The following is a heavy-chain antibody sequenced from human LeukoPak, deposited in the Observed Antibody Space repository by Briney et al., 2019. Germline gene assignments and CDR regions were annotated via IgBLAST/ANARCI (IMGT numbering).Heavy chain of an antibody. Sequence: LRLSCAASGFTFSDYYMSWIRQPPGKGLEWIGYIYYSGSTNYNPSLKRRVTISVDTSKNQFSLKLSSVTAADTAVYYCARGVDTAVTWGQGTLVTVSS. D-gene: IGHD5-18*01. CDR2: IYYSGST. J-gene: IGHJ5*02. CDR1: GFTFSDYY. V-gene: IGHV4-59*01. CDR3: ARGVDTAVT.